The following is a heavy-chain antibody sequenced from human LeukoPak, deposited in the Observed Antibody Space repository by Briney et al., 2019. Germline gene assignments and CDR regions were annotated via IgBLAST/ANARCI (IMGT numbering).Heavy chain of an antibody. Sequence: PGGSLRLSCAASGFTFTTYWMHWVRQAPGKGLVWVSHINSDGSITSYADSVKGRFTVSRDNSKNTLYLQINSLRGEDTAVYYCAKGKYSSGGVPDYWGQGTLVTVSS. J-gene: IGHJ4*02. D-gene: IGHD6-19*01. CDR2: INSDGSIT. CDR3: AKGKYSSGGVPDY. CDR1: GFTFTTYW. V-gene: IGHV3-74*01.